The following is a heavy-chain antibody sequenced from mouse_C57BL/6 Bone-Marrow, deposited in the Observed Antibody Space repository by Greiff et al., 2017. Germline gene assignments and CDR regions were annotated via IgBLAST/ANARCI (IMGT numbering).Heavy chain of an antibody. V-gene: IGHV1-61*01. CDR1: GYTFTSYW. D-gene: IGHD1-1*01. J-gene: IGHJ4*01. Sequence: QVQLQQPGAELVRPGSSVKLSCKASGYTFTSYWMDWVKQRPGQGLEWIGNIYPSDSETHYNQKFKDKATLTVDKSSSTAYMQLRRLTSEDSAVYYCARGTTVVARYAMDYWGQGTSVTVSS. CDR2: IYPSDSET. CDR3: ARGTTVVARYAMDY.